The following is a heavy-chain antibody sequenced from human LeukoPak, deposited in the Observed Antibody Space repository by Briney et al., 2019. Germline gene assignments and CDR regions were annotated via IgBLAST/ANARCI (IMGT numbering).Heavy chain of an antibody. V-gene: IGHV4-59*11. CDR2: IYYSGST. CDR3: ARGAPYFDY. Sequence: KPLETLSLTCTVSGGSISSHYWSWIRQPPGKGLEWIGYIYYSGSTNYNPSLKSRVTISVDTSKNQFSLKLSSVTAADTAVYYCARGAPYFDYWGQGTLVTVSS. J-gene: IGHJ4*02. CDR1: GGSISSHY.